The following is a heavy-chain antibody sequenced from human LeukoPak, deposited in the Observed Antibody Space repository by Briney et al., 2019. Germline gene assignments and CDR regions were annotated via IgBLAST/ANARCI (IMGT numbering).Heavy chain of an antibody. CDR1: GFTFSSYW. CDR2: INSDGSST. D-gene: IGHD3-10*01. CDR3: ARDPALTYYYGSGRYYTPALVDY. J-gene: IGHJ4*02. V-gene: IGHV3-74*01. Sequence: PGGSLRLSCAASGFTFSSYWVHWVRQAPGKGLVWVSRINSDGSSTSYADSVKGRFTISRDNAKNTLYLQMNSLRAEDTAVYYCARDPALTYYYGSGRYYTPALVDYWGQGTLVTVSS.